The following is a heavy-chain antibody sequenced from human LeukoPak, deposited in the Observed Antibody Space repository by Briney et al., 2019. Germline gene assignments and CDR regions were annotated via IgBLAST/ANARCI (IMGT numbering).Heavy chain of an antibody. CDR2: SDPEDGET. V-gene: IGHV1-24*01. CDR1: GYTLTELS. CDR3: AIYHIIPRYYDSSAPIRGGAFDI. Sequence: ASVKVSCKVSGYTLTELSMHWVRQAPGKGLEWMGGSDPEDGETIYAQKFQGRVTMTEDTSTDTAYMELSSLRSEDTAVYYCAIYHIIPRYYDSSAPIRGGAFDIWGQGTMVTVSS. D-gene: IGHD3-22*01. J-gene: IGHJ3*02.